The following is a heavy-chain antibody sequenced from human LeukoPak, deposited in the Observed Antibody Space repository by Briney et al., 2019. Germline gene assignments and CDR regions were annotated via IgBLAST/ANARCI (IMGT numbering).Heavy chain of an antibody. V-gene: IGHV1-69*13. J-gene: IGHJ3*02. Sequence: SVKVSCKASGGTFSSYAISWVRQAPGQGHEWMGGIIPIFGTANYAQKFQGRVTITADESTSTAYMELSSLRSEDTAVYYCARCPVTMVRGVIIVDAFDIWGQGTTVTVSS. CDR3: ARCPVTMVRGVIIVDAFDI. D-gene: IGHD3-10*01. CDR2: IIPIFGTA. CDR1: GGTFSSYA.